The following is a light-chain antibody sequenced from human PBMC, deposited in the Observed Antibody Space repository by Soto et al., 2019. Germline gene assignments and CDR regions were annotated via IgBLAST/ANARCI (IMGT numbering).Light chain of an antibody. CDR3: QQYNNYPQT. CDR2: GAS. Sequence: IVMTQSPATLSVSPGERATLSGRASQSVSRNLAWYQQKPGQAPRLLIYGASTRATGIPARFSGSGSGTAFTLTISSLQPEDLAVYYWQQYNNYPQTFGQGTKLEIK. J-gene: IGKJ2*01. CDR1: QSVSRN. V-gene: IGKV3-15*01.